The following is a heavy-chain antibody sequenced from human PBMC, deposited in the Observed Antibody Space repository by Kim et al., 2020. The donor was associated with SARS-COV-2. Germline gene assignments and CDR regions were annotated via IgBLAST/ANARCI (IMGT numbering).Heavy chain of an antibody. D-gene: IGHD2-15*01. CDR2: ISAYNGNT. V-gene: IGHV1-18*04. CDR3: ARVAEYCSGGSCYLAGDDY. CDR1: GYTFTSYG. J-gene: IGHJ4*02. Sequence: ASVKVSCKASGYTFTSYGISWVRQAPGQGLEWMGWISAYNGNTNYAQKLQGRVTMTTDTSTSTAYMELRSLRSDDTAVYYCARVAEYCSGGSCYLAGDDYWGQGTLVTVSS.